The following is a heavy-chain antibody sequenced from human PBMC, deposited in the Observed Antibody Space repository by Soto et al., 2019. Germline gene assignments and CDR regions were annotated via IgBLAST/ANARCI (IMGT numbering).Heavy chain of an antibody. CDR1: GGSVSSVNYY. J-gene: IGHJ3*02. D-gene: IGHD3-22*01. V-gene: IGHV4-61*01. Sequence: QVQLQESGPGLVKPSETLSLTCTVSGGSVSSVNYYWSWIRQPPGKALELIGHIYFSGNTNFNPSVKGRVTISIDKSKNQVSLKLSSVTAADTAVYFCAREVYNANSCYYYVDAVDIWGQATVVTVSS. CDR2: IYFSGNT. CDR3: AREVYNANSCYYYVDAVDI.